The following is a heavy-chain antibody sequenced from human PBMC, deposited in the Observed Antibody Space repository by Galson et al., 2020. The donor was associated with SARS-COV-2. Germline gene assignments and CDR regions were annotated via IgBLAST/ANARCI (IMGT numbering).Heavy chain of an antibody. CDR3: ARDRREYCSGGSCYNWFDP. CDR2: IIPIFGTA. CDR1: GGTFSSYA. J-gene: IGHJ5*02. D-gene: IGHD2-15*01. Sequence: SVKVSCKASGGTFSSYAISWVRQAPGQGLEWMGGIIPIFGTANYAQKFQGRVTITADKSTSTAYMELSSLRSEDTAVYYCARDRREYCSGGSCYNWFDPWGQGTLVTVSS. V-gene: IGHV1-69*06.